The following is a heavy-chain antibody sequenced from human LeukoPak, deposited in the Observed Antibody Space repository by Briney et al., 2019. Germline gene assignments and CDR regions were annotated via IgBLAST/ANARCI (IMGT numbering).Heavy chain of an antibody. CDR3: TTRYGGTLDAFDI. CDR1: GFTFSNAW. Sequence: GGSLILSCAASGFTFSNAWMSWVRQAPGKGLEWVGRIKSKIDGGTTNYAAPVKGRFTISRDDSKNTLYLQMNSLKTEDTAVYYCTTRYGGTLDAFDIWGQGTMVTVSS. CDR2: IKSKIDGGTT. V-gene: IGHV3-15*01. J-gene: IGHJ3*02. D-gene: IGHD4-23*01.